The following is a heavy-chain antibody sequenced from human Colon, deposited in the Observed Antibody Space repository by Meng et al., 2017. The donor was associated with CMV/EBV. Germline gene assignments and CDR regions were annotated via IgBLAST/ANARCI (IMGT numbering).Heavy chain of an antibody. Sequence: TLKESSPALLKPTQTLTLTRTFSGFSPTTTAAGGAWVRQPPGKAPELLALIHWDDDKRYSPSLKNRLNITKDTSKNQVVLSMTDLDPADTGTFYCARHSLTILTDWGRGALVTVSS. D-gene: IGHD2-8*02. CDR1: GFSPTTTAAG. CDR3: ARHSLTILTD. J-gene: IGHJ4*02. CDR2: IHWDDDK. V-gene: IGHV2-5*02.